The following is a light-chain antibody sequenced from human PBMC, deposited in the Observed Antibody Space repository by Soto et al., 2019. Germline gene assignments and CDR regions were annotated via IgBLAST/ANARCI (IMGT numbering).Light chain of an antibody. J-gene: IGKJ4*01. CDR3: QQYYSTPRT. CDR1: QSVSRDY. Sequence: EVVLTQSPDTLSLSPGERATLSCRASQSVSRDYLVWYQQKPGQAPRLLIYGASSRATGIPDRFSGSGSGTDFTLTVSRLEPEDVAVYYCQQYYSTPRTFGGGTKVDIK. CDR2: GAS. V-gene: IGKV3-20*01.